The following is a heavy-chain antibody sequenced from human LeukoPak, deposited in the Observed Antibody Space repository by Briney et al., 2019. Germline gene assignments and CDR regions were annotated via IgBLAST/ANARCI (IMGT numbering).Heavy chain of an antibody. CDR1: GFTFSSDG. CDR2: ISYDGNNK. CDR3: AKARRERWYGDAFDI. D-gene: IGHD6-13*01. V-gene: IGHV3-30*18. Sequence: GGSLRLSCAASGFTFSSDGMHWVRQAPGKGLEWVTVISYDGNNKYYADSVKGRFTISRDNSKNTLDLQMKSLRPEDTAVYYCAKARRERWYGDAFDIWGQGTMVTVSS. J-gene: IGHJ3*02.